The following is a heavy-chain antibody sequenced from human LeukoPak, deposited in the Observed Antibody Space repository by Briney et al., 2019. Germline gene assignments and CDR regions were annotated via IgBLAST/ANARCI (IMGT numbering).Heavy chain of an antibody. CDR3: AREHGTFGLGYCSSTSCDAFDI. Sequence: PGGSLRLSCAASGFTFTNFAMHWVRQAPGKGLEWVAVISNDERNKYYTDSVKGRFSISRDNSNSMVYLQMTSLRLEDTAVYYCAREHGTFGLGYCSSTSCDAFDIWGQGTMVTVSS. J-gene: IGHJ3*02. D-gene: IGHD2-2*01. V-gene: IGHV3-30*04. CDR1: GFTFTNFA. CDR2: ISNDERNK.